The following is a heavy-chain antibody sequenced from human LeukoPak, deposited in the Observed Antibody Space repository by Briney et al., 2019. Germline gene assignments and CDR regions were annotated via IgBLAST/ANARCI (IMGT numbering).Heavy chain of an antibody. V-gene: IGHV3-74*01. Sequence: ETLSLTCAVYGGSFSGYYWSWIRQPPGKGLVWVSRINSDGSSTSYAGSVKGRFTISRDNAKNTLYLQMNSLRAEDTAVYYCARGAYYFDYWGQGILVTVSS. CDR1: GGSFSGYY. CDR2: INSDGSST. CDR3: ARGAYYFDY. J-gene: IGHJ4*02.